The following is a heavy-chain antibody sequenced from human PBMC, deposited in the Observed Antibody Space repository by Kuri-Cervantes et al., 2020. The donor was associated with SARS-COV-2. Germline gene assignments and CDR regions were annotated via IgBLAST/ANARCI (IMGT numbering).Heavy chain of an antibody. Sequence: ASVKVSCKASGYTFTSYYMHWVRQAPGQGLEWMGIINPSGGSTSYAQKFQGRATMTRDTSTSTVYMELSSLRSEDTAVYYCARDLGTIQGRDYWGQGTLVTVSS. J-gene: IGHJ4*02. CDR2: INPSGGST. CDR1: GYTFTSYY. V-gene: IGHV1-46*01. D-gene: IGHD1-1*01. CDR3: ARDLGTIQGRDY.